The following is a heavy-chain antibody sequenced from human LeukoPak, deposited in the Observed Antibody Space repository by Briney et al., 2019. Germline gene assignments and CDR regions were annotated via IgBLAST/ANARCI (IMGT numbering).Heavy chain of an antibody. J-gene: IGHJ4*02. D-gene: IGHD3-10*01. CDR2: ICNDGSHK. V-gene: IGHV3-33*01. CDR3: SRESSGSGSYPDD. CDR1: GFAFINYD. Sequence: GRSLRLSCAASGFAFINYDMHWVRQAPGKGLEWVTLICNDGSHKFYIDSVRGRFTISRDNSMNTVYLQMNGLRAEDTAVCYCSRESSGSGSYPDDWCQGTLVAVPS.